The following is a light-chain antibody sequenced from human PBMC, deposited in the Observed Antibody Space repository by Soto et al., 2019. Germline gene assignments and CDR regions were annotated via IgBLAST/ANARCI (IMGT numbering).Light chain of an antibody. CDR1: QVINKY. CDR2: LAS. Sequence: IPLTQSPSSLSASVGDRVTITCRASQVINKYLAWDQQKPGTAPKLLIYLASALQGGVPSRFSGNGSGTDFSLTISSLQPEDVATYYCQYLNSFPLTFGGGTKVEIK. J-gene: IGKJ4*01. CDR3: QYLNSFPLT. V-gene: IGKV1-9*01.